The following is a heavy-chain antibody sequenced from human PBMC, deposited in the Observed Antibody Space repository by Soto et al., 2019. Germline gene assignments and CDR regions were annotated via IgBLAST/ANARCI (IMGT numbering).Heavy chain of an antibody. J-gene: IGHJ4*02. CDR3: ARGVGSSPPRY. CDR1: GGSIGVYY. V-gene: IGHV4-59*01. Sequence: QVQLQESGPGQVKPSETLSLTCTISGGSIGVYYWSWIRQSPRQGLEWIGYVYDNGRPYYSPSLKSRVTISADTSKNQISLKLTSATAADTAVYYCARGVGSSPPRYWGRGTLVTVSS. D-gene: IGHD3-9*01. CDR2: VYDNGRP.